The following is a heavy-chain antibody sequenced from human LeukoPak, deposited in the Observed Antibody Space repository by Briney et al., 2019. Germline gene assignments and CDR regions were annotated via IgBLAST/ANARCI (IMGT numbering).Heavy chain of an antibody. CDR3: ARCRENDFWSGSPVDY. D-gene: IGHD3-3*01. V-gene: IGHV3-30-3*01. J-gene: IGHJ4*02. CDR1: GFFFSSYC. Sequence: GRSLRLSCAASGFFFSSYCMHWVRQAPGKGLEWLAVISSDGSNKYYADSVKGRFTISRDNSKTTLFVQMNSLRVEDTAVYYCARCRENDFWSGSPVDYWGQGTLVTVPS. CDR2: ISSDGSNK.